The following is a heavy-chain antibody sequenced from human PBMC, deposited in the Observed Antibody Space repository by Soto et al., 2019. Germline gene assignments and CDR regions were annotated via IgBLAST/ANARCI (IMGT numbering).Heavy chain of an antibody. V-gene: IGHV4-34*01. CDR2: INHSGST. CDR1: GGSFSGYY. J-gene: IGHJ4*02. CDR3: AGSTVTTVY. Sequence: SETLSLTCAVYGGSFSGYYWSWIRQPPGKGLEWIGEINHSGSTNYNPSLKSRVTISVDTSKNQFSLKLSSVTAADTAVYYCAGSTVTTVYWGQGTLVTVSS. D-gene: IGHD4-17*01.